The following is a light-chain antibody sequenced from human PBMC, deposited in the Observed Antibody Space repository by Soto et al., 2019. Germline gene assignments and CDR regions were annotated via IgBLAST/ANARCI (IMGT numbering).Light chain of an antibody. Sequence: EIVLTQSPGTLSLSPGDRATLSCRASQSVSSSSLVWYQQKPSQAPRLLISATSNSATGIPDRFSGSGSGTDFTLTVSSLVHEDFVVYYCQQFGGSPATYTFGQGTKLEIK. V-gene: IGKV3-20*01. CDR2: ATS. CDR1: QSVSSSS. CDR3: QQFGGSPATYT. J-gene: IGKJ2*01.